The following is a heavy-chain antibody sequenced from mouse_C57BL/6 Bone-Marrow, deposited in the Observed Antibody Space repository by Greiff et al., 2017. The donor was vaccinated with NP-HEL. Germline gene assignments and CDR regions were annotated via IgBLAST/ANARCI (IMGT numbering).Heavy chain of an antibody. CDR3: ARQGTTVVATEDY. Sequence: QVQLQQSGAELVKPGASVKLSCKASGYTFTSYWMHWVKQRPGQGLEWIGMIHPNSGSTNYNEKFKSKATLTVDKSSSTAYMQLISLTSEDSAVYYCARQGTTVVATEDYWGQGTTLTVSS. J-gene: IGHJ2*01. V-gene: IGHV1-64*01. D-gene: IGHD1-1*01. CDR2: IHPNSGST. CDR1: GYTFTSYW.